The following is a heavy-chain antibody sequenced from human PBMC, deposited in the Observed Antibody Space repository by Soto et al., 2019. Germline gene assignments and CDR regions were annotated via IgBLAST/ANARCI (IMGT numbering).Heavy chain of an antibody. CDR3: ARGSGGSSYYYDGMDV. J-gene: IGHJ6*02. V-gene: IGHV1-69*12. D-gene: IGHD2-15*01. CDR2: IIPIFSTA. CDR1: GGTFSSYA. Sequence: QVQLVQSGAEETKSGSSVKVSCKASGGTFSSYAINWVRQAPGQGLEWMGGIIPIFSTANYAQKFQGRVTITADESTSTAYMELSSLRSEDTAVYYCARGSGGSSYYYDGMDVWGQGTTVTVSS.